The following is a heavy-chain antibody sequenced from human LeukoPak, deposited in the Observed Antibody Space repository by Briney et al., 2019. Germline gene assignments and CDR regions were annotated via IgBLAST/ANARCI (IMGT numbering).Heavy chain of an antibody. D-gene: IGHD3-16*02. CDR3: ARINMITFGGVIIDY. J-gene: IGHJ4*02. Sequence: ESGPALVKPTQTLTLTCTFSGFSLSTSGMCVSWIRQPPGKALEWLARIDWDDDKYYSTSLKTRLTISKDTSKNQVVLTMTNMDPVYTATYYCARINMITFGGVIIDYWGQGTLVTVSS. CDR1: GFSLSTSGMC. V-gene: IGHV2-70*11. CDR2: IDWDDDK.